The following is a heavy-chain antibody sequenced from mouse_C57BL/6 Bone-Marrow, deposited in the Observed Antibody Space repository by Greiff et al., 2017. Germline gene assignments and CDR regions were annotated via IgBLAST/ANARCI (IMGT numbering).Heavy chain of an antibody. J-gene: IGHJ3*01. Sequence: EVMLVESGGGLVQPGGSMKLSCVASGFTFSNYWMNWVRQSPEKGLEWVGKITLKSDNYATHYAESGKGRFTISRDDSTSSVYLQKNNLRAESTGIYYCTHSNYDLWLAYWGQGTLVTVSA. CDR3: THSNYDLWLAY. CDR1: GFTFSNYW. CDR2: ITLKSDNYAT. D-gene: IGHD2-5*01. V-gene: IGHV6-3*01.